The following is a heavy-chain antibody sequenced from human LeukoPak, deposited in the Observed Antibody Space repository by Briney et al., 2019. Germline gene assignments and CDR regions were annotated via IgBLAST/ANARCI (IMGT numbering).Heavy chain of an antibody. CDR2: ISGSGGST. Sequence: GGSLRLSCAASGFTFSSYAMSWVRQAPGKGLEWVSAISGSGGSTYYADSVKGRSTISRDNSKNTLYLQMNSLRAEDTAVYYCAKDEGYSSSWGISDYWGQGTLVTVSS. D-gene: IGHD6-13*01. J-gene: IGHJ4*02. CDR1: GFTFSSYA. CDR3: AKDEGYSSSWGISDY. V-gene: IGHV3-23*01.